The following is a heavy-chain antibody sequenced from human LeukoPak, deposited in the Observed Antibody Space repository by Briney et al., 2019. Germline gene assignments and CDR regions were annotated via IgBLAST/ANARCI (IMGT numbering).Heavy chain of an antibody. Sequence: GGSLRLSCAASGFTVSSYWMHWVRQAPGKGLVWVSRINSEGSSTSYADSVKGRFTISRDNAKNSLSLQMNSLRAEDTAVYYCARVNPQRPDCSSTSCFVDAFDIWGQGTMVTVSS. CDR1: GFTVSSYW. D-gene: IGHD2-2*01. CDR3: ARVNPQRPDCSSTSCFVDAFDI. CDR2: INSEGSST. V-gene: IGHV3-74*01. J-gene: IGHJ3*02.